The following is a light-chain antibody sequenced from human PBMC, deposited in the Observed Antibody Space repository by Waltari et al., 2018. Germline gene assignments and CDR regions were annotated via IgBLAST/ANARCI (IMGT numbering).Light chain of an antibody. CDR1: QSVTSIS. CDR3: QQYDGEVVT. CDR2: GTS. J-gene: IGKJ4*01. Sequence: EIVLTQSPGTLSLSPGERATLSCRASQSVTSISLTWYHQKLGQAPRLRIFGTSSRATGSPDRFSGSGSGTDFTLTISRLEPEDVAVYYCQQYDGEVVTFGGGTKVEI. V-gene: IGKV3-20*01.